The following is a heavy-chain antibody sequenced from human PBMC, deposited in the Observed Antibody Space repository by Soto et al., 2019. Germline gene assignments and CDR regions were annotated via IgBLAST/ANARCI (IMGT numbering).Heavy chain of an antibody. V-gene: IGHV2-5*02. D-gene: IGHD6-13*01. Sequence: QITLKESGPTLVKPTQTLTLTCTFSGFSLSSNEVGVAWFRQPPGKALEWLALIFWDDDKRYSPSLKSTLTIXKXXPRNQVVLTMANMDPVDTATYYCAHTSSSWRYFDYWGQGTLVTVSS. CDR1: GFSLSSNEVG. CDR2: IFWDDDK. CDR3: AHTSSSWRYFDY. J-gene: IGHJ4*02.